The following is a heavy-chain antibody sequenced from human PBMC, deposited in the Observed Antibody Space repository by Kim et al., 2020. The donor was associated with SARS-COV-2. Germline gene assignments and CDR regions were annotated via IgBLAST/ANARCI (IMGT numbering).Heavy chain of an antibody. Sequence: ASVKVSCKASGYTFTSYDINWVRQATGQGLAWMGWMNPNSGNTGYAQKFQGRVTMTRNTSISTAYMELSSLRSEDTGVYYCARGFFSFGVVIITYDYYYYMDGWGKGTTVTVSS. CDR1: GYTFTSYD. V-gene: IGHV1-8*01. D-gene: IGHD3-3*01. CDR2: MNPNSGNT. CDR3: ARGFFSFGVVIITYDYYYYMDG. J-gene: IGHJ6*03.